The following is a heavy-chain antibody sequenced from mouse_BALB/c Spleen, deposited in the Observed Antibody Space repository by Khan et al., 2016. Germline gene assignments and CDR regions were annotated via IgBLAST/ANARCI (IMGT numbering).Heavy chain of an antibody. CDR3: ARWLDAMDY. D-gene: IGHD2-2*01. J-gene: IGHJ4*01. CDR2: ISYSGTT. CDR1: GYSITSDYA. Sequence: EVQLQESGPGLVKPSQSLSLTCTVTGYSITSDYAWNWLRQFPGNKLEWMGNISYSGTTYYNPSLKSRFSITRDTSKNQFFLQLTSVTTEDTATYDCARWLDAMDYWGQGTSVTVSS. V-gene: IGHV3-2*02.